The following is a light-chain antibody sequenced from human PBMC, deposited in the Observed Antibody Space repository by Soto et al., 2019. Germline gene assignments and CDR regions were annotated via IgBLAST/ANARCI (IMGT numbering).Light chain of an antibody. CDR3: QQYNKWPPIT. CDR1: QSVNNN. Sequence: EIVMTQSPVTLSLSAGERGTLSCRASQSVNNNVAWYQQKPGHAPRLLIYDTSTRATGIPARFSGSGSGTEFTLTISSLQSEDFAVYYCQQYNKWPPITFGQGTRPEIK. J-gene: IGKJ5*01. V-gene: IGKV3-15*01. CDR2: DTS.